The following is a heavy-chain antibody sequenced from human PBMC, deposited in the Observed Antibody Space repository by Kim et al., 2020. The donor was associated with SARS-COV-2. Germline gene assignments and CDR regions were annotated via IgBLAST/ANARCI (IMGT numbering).Heavy chain of an antibody. CDR2: IYYSGST. D-gene: IGHD6-13*01. CDR3: ARPLAYSSSWYLERETELNDY. J-gene: IGHJ4*02. V-gene: IGHV4-39*01. CDR1: GGSISSSSYY. Sequence: SETLSLTCTVSGGSISSSSYYWGWIRQPPGKGLEWIGSIYYSGSTYYNPSLKSRVTISVDTSKNQFSLKLSSVTAADTAVYYCARPLAYSSSWYLERETELNDYWGQGTLVTVSS.